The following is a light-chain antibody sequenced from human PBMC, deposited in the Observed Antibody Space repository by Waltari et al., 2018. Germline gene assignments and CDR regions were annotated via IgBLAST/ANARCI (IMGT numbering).Light chain of an antibody. CDR1: QSISDSFNHRKY. J-gene: IGKJ5*01. Sequence: DIVMTQSPDSLSVSPGERATINCQSSQSISDSFNHRKYLAWYQQKPGQPPKLLISWASTRKSGVPARISGIGSGTDFSLTISSLQADDVAVYYCQQYYSSPPTFGQGTRLEMK. CDR2: WAS. CDR3: QQYYSSPPT. V-gene: IGKV4-1*01.